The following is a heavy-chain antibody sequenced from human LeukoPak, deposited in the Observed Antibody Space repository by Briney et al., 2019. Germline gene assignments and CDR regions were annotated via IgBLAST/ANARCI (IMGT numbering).Heavy chain of an antibody. CDR1: GGSFSGYY. CDR3: ARVLRNYYYYMDV. V-gene: IGHV4-34*01. Sequence: SETLSLTCAVYGGSFSGYYWSWIRQPPGKGLEWIGEINHSGSTNYNPSLKSRVTISVDTSKNQFSLKLSSVTAADTAVYYCARVLRNYYYYMDVWGKGTTVTVS. CDR2: INHSGST. J-gene: IGHJ6*03. D-gene: IGHD5/OR15-5a*01.